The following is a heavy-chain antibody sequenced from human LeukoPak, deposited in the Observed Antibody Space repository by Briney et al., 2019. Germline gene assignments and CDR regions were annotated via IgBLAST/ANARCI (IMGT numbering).Heavy chain of an antibody. Sequence: PGGSLRLSCAASGFTFSFYAMSWVRQAPGKGLEWVAGITSSGNTTYYADPVKGRFTISRDNSRNILCLQMNSLRAEDTAIYYCAKDFGGSDYDWYFDLWGRGTVVTVSS. CDR1: GFTFSFYA. D-gene: IGHD1-26*01. CDR2: ITSSGNTT. V-gene: IGHV3-23*01. J-gene: IGHJ2*01. CDR3: AKDFGGSDYDWYFDL.